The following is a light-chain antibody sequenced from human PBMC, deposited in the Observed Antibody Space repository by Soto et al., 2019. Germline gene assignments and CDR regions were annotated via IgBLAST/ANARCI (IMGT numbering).Light chain of an antibody. CDR1: PSVSSSY. Sequence: EIVLTQSPGTLSLSPGERATLSCRASPSVSSSYLAWYQQKPGQAPRLLIYDASSRATGIPDRFSGSGSGTDFTLTISRLEPEDFAVYYCQQYGSSAWTFGQGTKVDI. CDR2: DAS. V-gene: IGKV3-20*01. CDR3: QQYGSSAWT. J-gene: IGKJ1*01.